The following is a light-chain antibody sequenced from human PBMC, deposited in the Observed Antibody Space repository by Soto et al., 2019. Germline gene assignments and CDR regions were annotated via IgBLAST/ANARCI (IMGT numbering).Light chain of an antibody. Sequence: DSQMTQSPSSLSSSVGDRVAITCRGSQSISSYLNWYQQKPGKAPKLLIYAASSLQSGVPSRFSGSGSGTDFTLTISSLQPEDFATYYCQQSYSTLPITFGQGTRLEIK. CDR1: QSISSY. V-gene: IGKV1-39*01. CDR3: QQSYSTLPIT. J-gene: IGKJ5*01. CDR2: AAS.